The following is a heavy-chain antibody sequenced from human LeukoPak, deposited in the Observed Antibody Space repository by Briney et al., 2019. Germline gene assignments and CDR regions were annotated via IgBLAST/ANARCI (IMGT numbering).Heavy chain of an antibody. CDR3: ARDPYHRMGPPLDL. V-gene: IGHV1-18*01. J-gene: IGHJ5*02. Sequence: ASVKVSCRASGYTFMDYDITWVRQAPGQGLEWMGRISTSNGNTDYAQKFQGKITMTTDTSMSTVFMELRSLRLDDTAVYYCARDPYHRMGPPLDLWGQGTLVIVSS. D-gene: IGHD1-14*01. CDR2: ISTSNGNT. CDR1: GYTFMDYD.